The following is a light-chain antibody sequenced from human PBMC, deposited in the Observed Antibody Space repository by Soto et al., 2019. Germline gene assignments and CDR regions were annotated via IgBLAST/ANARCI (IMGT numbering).Light chain of an antibody. CDR2: DAS. Sequence: EIVLTQSPATLSFSPGQRATLSCRASQSVSSYLAWYQQKPCQAPRLLIYDASNRATGIPARFSGSGSGTDFTLTISGLEPEDVAVCYCQQRSTWPSFGPGTKVDIK. CDR1: QSVSSY. J-gene: IGKJ3*01. V-gene: IGKV3-11*01. CDR3: QQRSTWPS.